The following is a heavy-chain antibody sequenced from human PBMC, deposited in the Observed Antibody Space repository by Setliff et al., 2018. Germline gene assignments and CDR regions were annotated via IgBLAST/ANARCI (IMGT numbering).Heavy chain of an antibody. CDR2: IYWDDDK. J-gene: IGHJ4*02. Sequence: SGPTLVNPTQTLTLTCTFSGFSLSTSGVGVGWIRQPPGKALEWLALIYWDDDKRYSPSLKSRLTITKDTSKNQVVLTMTDMDPVDTATYYCAHGGDFWSGYWGGGPRKVGYYFDYWGQGTLVTVSS. CDR1: GFSLSTSGVG. V-gene: IGHV2-5*02. CDR3: AHGGDFWSGYWGGGPRKVGYYFDY. D-gene: IGHD3-3*01.